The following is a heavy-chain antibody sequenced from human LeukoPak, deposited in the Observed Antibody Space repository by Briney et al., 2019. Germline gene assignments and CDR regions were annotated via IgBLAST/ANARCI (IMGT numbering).Heavy chain of an antibody. D-gene: IGHD1/OR15-1a*01. CDR3: ARGVTGTPGAFDI. V-gene: IGHV3-64*01. CDR2: ISSNGGST. Sequence: GGSLRLPCAASGFTFSSYAMHWIRQAPGKGLEYVSAISSNGGSTYYANSVKGRFTISRDNSKNTLYLQMGSLRAEDMAVYYCARGVTGTPGAFDIWGQGTMVTVSS. CDR1: GFTFSSYA. J-gene: IGHJ3*02.